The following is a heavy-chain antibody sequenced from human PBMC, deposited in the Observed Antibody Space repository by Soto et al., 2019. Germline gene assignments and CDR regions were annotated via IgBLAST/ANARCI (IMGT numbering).Heavy chain of an antibody. V-gene: IGHV3-21*01. CDR3: ARDTGGGHYYGSGAPYYFDY. Sequence: GGSLRLSCAASGFTFSSYSMNWVRQAPGKGLEWVSSISSSSSYIYYADSVKGRFTISRDNAKNSLYLQMNSLSAEDTAVYYCARDTGGGHYYGSGAPYYFDYWGQGTLVTVSS. D-gene: IGHD3-10*01. CDR2: ISSSSSYI. CDR1: GFTFSSYS. J-gene: IGHJ4*02.